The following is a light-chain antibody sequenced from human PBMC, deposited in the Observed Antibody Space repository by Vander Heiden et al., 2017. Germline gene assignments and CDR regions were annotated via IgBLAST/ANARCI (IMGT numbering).Light chain of an antibody. J-gene: IGLJ2*01. Sequence: SSQLTQPPSVSVSPGQTASITCSGDKLGDKYACWYQQKPGQSPVLVIYQDSKRPAGIPERFSGSNSGNTATLTISGTQDMDEDDYYCQAWDSSTVVFGGGTKLT. V-gene: IGLV3-1*01. CDR3: QAWDSSTVV. CDR2: QDS. CDR1: KLGDKY.